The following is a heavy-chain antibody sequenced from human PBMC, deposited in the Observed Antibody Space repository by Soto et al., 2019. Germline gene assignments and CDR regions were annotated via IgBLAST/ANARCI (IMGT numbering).Heavy chain of an antibody. Sequence: EVQLLESGGGLVQPGGSLRLSCAASGFTFSNYAVTWVRQAPVKGLEWVSTISGSGGSTYYADSVKGRFTISRDNSKNTLYLQMKNLRDEDTAVYYCAKDQGSSWYEIDYWGQGTLVTVSS. CDR3: AKDQGSSWYEIDY. J-gene: IGHJ4*02. CDR1: GFTFSNYA. V-gene: IGHV3-23*01. D-gene: IGHD6-13*01. CDR2: ISGSGGST.